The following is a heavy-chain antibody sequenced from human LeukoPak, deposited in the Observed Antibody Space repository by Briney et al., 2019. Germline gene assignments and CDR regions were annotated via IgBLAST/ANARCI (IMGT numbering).Heavy chain of an antibody. CDR1: GFTVSSNY. Sequence: PGGSLRFSCAASGFTVSSNYMSWVRQAPGKGLEWVSVIYSGGGTYYADSVKGRFTISRDNSKNTLYLQMNSLRAEDTAVYYCARVGGYCSSTSCEENWFDPWGQGTLVTVSS. V-gene: IGHV3-66*02. J-gene: IGHJ5*02. CDR2: IYSGGGT. CDR3: ARVGGYCSSTSCEENWFDP. D-gene: IGHD2-2*01.